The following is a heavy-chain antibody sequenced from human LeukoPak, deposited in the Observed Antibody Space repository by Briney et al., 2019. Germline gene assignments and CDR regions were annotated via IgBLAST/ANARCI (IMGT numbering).Heavy chain of an antibody. J-gene: IGHJ6*02. D-gene: IGHD4/OR15-4a*01. CDR2: IIPIFGTA. CDR1: GGTFSSYA. V-gene: IGHV1-69*05. CDR3: ARCWLSYGAQTYYYYGMDV. Sequence: SVKVSCKASGGTFSSYAISWVRQAPGQGLEWMGGIIPIFGTANYAQKFQGRVTITTDESTSTAYMELSSLRSEDTAVYYCARCWLSYGAQTYYYYGMDVWGQGTTVTVSS.